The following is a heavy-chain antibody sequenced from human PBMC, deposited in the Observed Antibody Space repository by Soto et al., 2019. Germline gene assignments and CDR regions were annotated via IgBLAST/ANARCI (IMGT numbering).Heavy chain of an antibody. CDR1: GFTFSSYA. J-gene: IGHJ4*02. CDR2: ISYDESNK. V-gene: IGHV3-30-3*01. D-gene: IGHD4-17*01. CDR3: ARGLRYPDY. Sequence: GGSLRLSCAASGFTFSSYAMHWVRQAPGKGLEWVAVISYDESNKYYADSVKGRFTISRDNSKNTLYLQMNSLRAEDTAVYYCARGLRYPDYWGQGTLVTVSS.